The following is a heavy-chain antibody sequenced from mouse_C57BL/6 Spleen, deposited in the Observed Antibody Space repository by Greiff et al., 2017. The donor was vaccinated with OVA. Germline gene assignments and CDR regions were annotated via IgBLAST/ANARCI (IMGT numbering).Heavy chain of an antibody. D-gene: IGHD1-1*01. Sequence: VKLMESGAELARPGASVKLSCKASGYTFTSYGISWVKQRTGQGLEWIGEIYPRSGNTYYNEKFKGKATLTADKSSSTAYMELRSLTSDVSAVYFWARESYYGSSLYAMGDWGQGTSVTVSS. CDR1: GYTFTSYG. V-gene: IGHV1-81*01. CDR3: ARESYYGSSLYAMGD. CDR2: IYPRSGNT. J-gene: IGHJ4*01.